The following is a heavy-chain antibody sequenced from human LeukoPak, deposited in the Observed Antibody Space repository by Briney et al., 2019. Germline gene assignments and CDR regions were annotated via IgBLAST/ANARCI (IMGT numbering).Heavy chain of an antibody. CDR2: INHSGST. D-gene: IGHD1-7*01. Sequence: PSETLSLTCAVYGGSFSGYYWSWIRQPPGKGLEWIGEINHSGSTNYNPSLKSRVTISVDTSKNQFSLKPSSVTAADTAVYYCASVITGTTSGDYWGQGTLVTVSS. CDR3: ASVITGTTSGDY. CDR1: GGSFSGYY. V-gene: IGHV4-34*01. J-gene: IGHJ4*02.